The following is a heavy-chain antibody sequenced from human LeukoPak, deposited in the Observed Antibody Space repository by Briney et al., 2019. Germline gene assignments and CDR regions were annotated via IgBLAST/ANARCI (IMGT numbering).Heavy chain of an antibody. V-gene: IGHV3-7*01. Sequence: GGSLRLSCAASGFTFSSYWMSWVRQAPGKGLEWVANIKHDGSAKYYVDSVKGRFTISRDNSKNTLYLQMNSLRAEDTAVYYCARDHYSSGPYYFDYWGQGTLVTVSS. CDR3: ARDHYSSGPYYFDY. CDR2: IKHDGSAK. J-gene: IGHJ4*02. D-gene: IGHD6-19*01. CDR1: GFTFSSYW.